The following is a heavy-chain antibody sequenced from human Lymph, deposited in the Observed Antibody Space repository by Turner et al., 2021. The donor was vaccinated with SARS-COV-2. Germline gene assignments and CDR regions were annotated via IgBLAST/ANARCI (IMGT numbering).Heavy chain of an antibody. Sequence: QVQLVESGGGLVKPGGSLRLSCAASGFTFSDYYMSWIRQAPGKGLEWVANISSSSTYANYADSVKGRFTISRDNAKNSMYVQMNSLRAEDTAVYYWARGLLPYYYYGMDVWGQGTTVTVSS. V-gene: IGHV3-11*06. CDR2: ISSSSTYA. CDR1: GFTFSDYY. J-gene: IGHJ6*02. CDR3: ARGLLPYYYYGMDV. D-gene: IGHD3-22*01.